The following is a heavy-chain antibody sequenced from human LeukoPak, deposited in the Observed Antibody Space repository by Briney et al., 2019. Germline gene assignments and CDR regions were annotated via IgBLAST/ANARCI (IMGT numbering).Heavy chain of an antibody. V-gene: IGHV4-59*12. CDR3: ARVDSSSWYVGWFDP. CDR2: ISDGGGS. Sequence: SETLSLTCTVSGGSIRNYYWTWIRQPPGKGLEWIGYISDGGGSNYNPSLKSRVTISVDTSKNQFSLKLSSVTAADTAVYYCARVDSSSWYVGWFDPWGQGTLVTVSS. J-gene: IGHJ5*02. D-gene: IGHD6-13*01. CDR1: GGSIRNYY.